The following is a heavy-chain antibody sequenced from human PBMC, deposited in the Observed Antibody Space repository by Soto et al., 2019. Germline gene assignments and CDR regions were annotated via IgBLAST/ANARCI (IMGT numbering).Heavy chain of an antibody. D-gene: IGHD3-9*01. CDR1: GGSISSGDYY. Sequence: SETLSLTCTVSGGSISSGDYYWSWIRQPPGKGLEWIGYIYYSGSTYYNPSLKSRVTISVDTSKNQFSPKLSSVTAADTAVYYCARERYFDPIDYWGQGTLVTVSS. CDR3: ARERYFDPIDY. J-gene: IGHJ4*02. CDR2: IYYSGST. V-gene: IGHV4-30-4*01.